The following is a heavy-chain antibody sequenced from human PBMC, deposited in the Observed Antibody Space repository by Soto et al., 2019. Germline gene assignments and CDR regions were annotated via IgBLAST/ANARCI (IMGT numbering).Heavy chain of an antibody. V-gene: IGHV3-23*01. CDR1: GFTFSGYA. D-gene: IGHD5-12*01. J-gene: IGHJ5*02. CDR2: VSNSGGST. Sequence: EVRLLQSGGDLVQPGGSLRLSCAASGFTFSGYAMSWVRLAPGKGLEWVSGVSNSGGSTFYADSVKGRFTISRDNSENMLYLQMNSLTVDDAGMYFCAKDQAGGWISHGYDHWGQGSRVAVSA. CDR3: AKDQAGGWISHGYDH.